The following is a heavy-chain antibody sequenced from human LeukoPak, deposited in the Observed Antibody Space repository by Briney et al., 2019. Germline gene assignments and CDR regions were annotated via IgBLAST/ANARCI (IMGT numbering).Heavy chain of an antibody. J-gene: IGHJ4*02. Sequence: SVKVSCTASGGTFSSYAISWVRQAPGQGLEWMGGIIPIFGTANYAQKFQGRVTVTADESTSTAYMELSSLRSEDTAVYYCARDPGIAATGLRGPGFDYWGQGTLVTVSS. CDR1: GGTFSSYA. V-gene: IGHV1-69*01. CDR3: ARDPGIAATGLRGPGFDY. D-gene: IGHD6-13*01. CDR2: IIPIFGTA.